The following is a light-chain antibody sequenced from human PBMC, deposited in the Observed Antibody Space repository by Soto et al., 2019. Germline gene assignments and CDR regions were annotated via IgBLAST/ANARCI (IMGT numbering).Light chain of an antibody. CDR3: QQRSNWPLT. Sequence: EIVLTQSPATLSSSPGERATLSCRASQSVGSYLAWYQQKPGQAPRLLIYDASNRATGIPARFSGSGSGTDFTLTISSLEPEDFAVYYCQQRSNWPLTFGGGTKVDIK. CDR2: DAS. V-gene: IGKV3-11*01. J-gene: IGKJ4*01. CDR1: QSVGSY.